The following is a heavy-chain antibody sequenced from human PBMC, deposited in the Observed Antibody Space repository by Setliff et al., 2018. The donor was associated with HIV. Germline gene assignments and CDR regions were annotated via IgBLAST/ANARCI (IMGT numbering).Heavy chain of an antibody. CDR2: IYYSGST. J-gene: IGHJ6*03. Sequence: TSETLSLTCTVSGGSISSYYWSWIRQPPGKGLEWIGYIYYSGSTNYNPSLKSRVTISVDTSKNQFSLKLSSVTAADTAVYYCARHGYDPLYYYYYMDVWGKGTTVTVSS. D-gene: IGHD5-12*01. V-gene: IGHV4-59*01. CDR1: GGSISSYY. CDR3: ARHGYDPLYYYYYMDV.